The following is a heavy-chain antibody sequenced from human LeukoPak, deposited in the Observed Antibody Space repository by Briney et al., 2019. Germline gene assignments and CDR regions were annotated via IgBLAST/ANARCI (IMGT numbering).Heavy chain of an antibody. CDR1: GFTFSSYA. V-gene: IGHV3-23*01. Sequence: GGSLRLSCAASGFTFSSYAMSWVRQAPGKGLDWVSAISGSGGSTYYADSVKGRFTISRDNYKNTLYLQMKSMRAEDTAVYYCAKDGRATIWGTFDYWGQGTLVTVSS. J-gene: IGHJ4*02. D-gene: IGHD5-24*01. CDR3: AKDGRATIWGTFDY. CDR2: ISGSGGST.